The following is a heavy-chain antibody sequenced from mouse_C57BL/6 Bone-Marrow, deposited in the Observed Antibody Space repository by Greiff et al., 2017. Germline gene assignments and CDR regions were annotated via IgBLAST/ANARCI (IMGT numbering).Heavy chain of an antibody. CDR1: GYTFTDYY. D-gene: IGHD1-1*01. CDR3: ARRGYYGSSYSAWFAY. CDR2: INPNNGGT. V-gene: IGHV1-26*01. Sequence: EVQLQQSGPELVKPGASVKISCKASGYTFTDYYMNWVKQSHGKSLEWIGDINPNNGGTSYNQKFKGKATLTVDKSSSTAYMGLRSLTSGDSAVYYCARRGYYGSSYSAWFAYWGQGTLVTVSA. J-gene: IGHJ3*01.